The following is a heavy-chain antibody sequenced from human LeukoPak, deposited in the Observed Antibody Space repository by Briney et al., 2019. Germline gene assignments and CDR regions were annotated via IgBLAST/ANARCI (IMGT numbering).Heavy chain of an antibody. V-gene: IGHV4-4*07. Sequence: SETLSLTCTVSGGSNSSYYWSWIRQPAGKGLEWIGRIYTSGSTNYNPSLKSRVTMSVDTSKNQFSLKLSSVTAADTAVYYCARDIVLMDTNWFDPWGQGTLVTVSS. J-gene: IGHJ5*02. CDR1: GGSNSSYY. CDR2: IYTSGST. D-gene: IGHD2-8*01. CDR3: ARDIVLMDTNWFDP.